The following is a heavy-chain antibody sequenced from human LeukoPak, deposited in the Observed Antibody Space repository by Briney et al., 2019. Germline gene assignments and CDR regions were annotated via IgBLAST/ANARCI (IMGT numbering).Heavy chain of an antibody. V-gene: IGHV4-59*07. Sequence: SDTLSLTCAVYGGSFSGYYWSWIRQPPGKGLEWIGYIYYSGSTNYNPSLKSRVTILVDTSKNQFSLKVSSVTAADTAVYYCARGQYSGSCFDNWGQGSLVTVSS. CDR1: GGSFSGYY. J-gene: IGHJ4*02. CDR2: IYYSGST. D-gene: IGHD1-26*01. CDR3: ARGQYSGSCFDN.